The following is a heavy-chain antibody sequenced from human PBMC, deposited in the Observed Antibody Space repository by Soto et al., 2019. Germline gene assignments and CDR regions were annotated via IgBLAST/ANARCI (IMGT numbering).Heavy chain of an antibody. CDR1: GFTFSSYA. CDR3: AKEGQWLVPSRAGIDY. CDR2: ISGSGGST. D-gene: IGHD6-19*01. Sequence: GGSLRLSCAASGFTFSSYAMSWVRQAPGKGLEWVSAISGSGGSTYYADSVKGRFTISRDNSKNTLYLQMNSLRAEDTAVYYCAKEGQWLVPSRAGIDYWGQGTLVTVSS. J-gene: IGHJ4*02. V-gene: IGHV3-23*01.